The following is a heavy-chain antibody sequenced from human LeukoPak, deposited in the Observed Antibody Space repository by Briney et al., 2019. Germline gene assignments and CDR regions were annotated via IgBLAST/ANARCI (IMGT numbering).Heavy chain of an antibody. Sequence: SQTLSLTCAISGDSVSGNSVGWNWIRQSPSRGLEWLGRTYYRSKWYSYYAPSVKSRITINPDTSKNQFSLQLNSVTPEDTAVYRCARDYAGGSLDYWGQGTLVTVSS. J-gene: IGHJ4*02. CDR3: ARDYAGGSLDY. D-gene: IGHD1-26*01. CDR2: TYYRSKWYS. CDR1: GDSVSGNSVG. V-gene: IGHV6-1*01.